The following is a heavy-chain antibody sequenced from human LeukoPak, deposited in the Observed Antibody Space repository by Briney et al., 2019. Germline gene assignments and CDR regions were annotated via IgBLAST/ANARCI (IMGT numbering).Heavy chain of an antibody. CDR2: ITPILGIA. D-gene: IGHD2-2*01. Sequence: SVKVSCKASGGTFSSYTISWVRQAPGQGLEWMGRITPILGIANYAQKFQGRVTITADKSTSTAYMELSSLRSEDTAVYYCAREGPAYCSSTSCYELGFDPWGQGTLVTVSS. J-gene: IGHJ5*02. CDR3: AREGPAYCSSTSCYELGFDP. CDR1: GGTFSSYT. V-gene: IGHV1-69*04.